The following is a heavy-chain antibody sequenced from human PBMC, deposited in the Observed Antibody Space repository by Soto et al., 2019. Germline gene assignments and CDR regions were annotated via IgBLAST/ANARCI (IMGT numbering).Heavy chain of an antibody. CDR1: GFTFSSYD. CDR2: IGTAGDT. Sequence: VQLVESGGGLVQPGGSLRLSCAASGFTFSSYDMHWVRQATGKGLEWVSAIGTAGDTYYPGSVKGRFTISRENAKNSLYLQMNSLRAGDTAVYYCARSGAAVAGAFDYWGQGTLVTVSS. J-gene: IGHJ4*02. D-gene: IGHD6-19*01. V-gene: IGHV3-13*01. CDR3: ARSGAAVAGAFDY.